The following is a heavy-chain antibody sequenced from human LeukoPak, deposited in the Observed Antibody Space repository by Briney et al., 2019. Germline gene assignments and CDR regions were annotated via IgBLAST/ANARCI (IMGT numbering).Heavy chain of an antibody. J-gene: IGHJ4*02. D-gene: IGHD2-2*01. CDR1: GFTFSSYS. Sequence: GGSLRLSCAASGFTFSSYSMTWVRQAPGKGLEWVSSISSSSSYIYYADSVKGRFTISRDNAKNSLYLQMNSLRAEDTAVYYCARGSAAKFDYWGQGTLVTVSS. V-gene: IGHV3-21*01. CDR2: ISSSSSYI. CDR3: ARGSAAKFDY.